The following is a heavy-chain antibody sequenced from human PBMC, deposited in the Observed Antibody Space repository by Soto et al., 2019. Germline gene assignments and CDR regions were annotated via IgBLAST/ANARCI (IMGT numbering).Heavy chain of an antibody. CDR2: ISGSGGST. J-gene: IGHJ4*02. D-gene: IGHD1-26*01. V-gene: IGHV3-23*01. CDR3: ATPITTTLFDY. Sequence: EVQLLESGGGLVQPAGYLRLSCAASGFTFRSYAMSWVRQAPGKGLEWVSAISGSGGSTYYADSVKGRFTISRDNSKNTLYLQMNSLRAEDTAVYDCATPITTTLFDYWGQGTLVTVSS. CDR1: GFTFRSYA.